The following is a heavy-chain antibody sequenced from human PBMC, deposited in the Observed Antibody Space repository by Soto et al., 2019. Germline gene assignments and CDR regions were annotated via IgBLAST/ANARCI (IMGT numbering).Heavy chain of an antibody. Sequence: GGSLRLSCTASGFNFGDYAMRWFRQAPGKGLEWVGFIRSKAYGGTTQYVASVKGRFTISRNDSKSIAYLQMNSLKTEDTAVYYCSRAYSNFDYYYYGMDVWGQGTTVTVSS. V-gene: IGHV3-49*03. CDR3: SRAYSNFDYYYYGMDV. J-gene: IGHJ6*02. D-gene: IGHD4-4*01. CDR1: GFNFGDYA. CDR2: IRSKAYGGTT.